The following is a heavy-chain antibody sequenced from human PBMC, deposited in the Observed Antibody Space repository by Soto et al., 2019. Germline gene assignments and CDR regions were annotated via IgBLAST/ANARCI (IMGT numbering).Heavy chain of an antibody. V-gene: IGHV4-39*01. Sequence: PLELLSFAGTVSGGFIMRRSFYCGWIRQPAGKGLAWIGSIYYSGSTYDNPSLKRRVTVSVDTSKNQFSLKLSSLTAADTAVYYCARGVIAVAGRYYYYGMDVWGQGTTVT. CDR1: GGFIMRRSFY. CDR2: IYYSGST. J-gene: IGHJ6*02. D-gene: IGHD6-19*01. CDR3: ARGVIAVAGRYYYYGMDV.